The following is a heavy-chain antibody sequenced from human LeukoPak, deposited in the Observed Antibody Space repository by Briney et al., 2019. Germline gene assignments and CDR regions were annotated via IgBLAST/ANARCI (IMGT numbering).Heavy chain of an antibody. CDR3: AKDRYSSSCLDY. CDR1: GFTFSSYG. CDR2: IRYDGSNK. V-gene: IGHV3-30*02. D-gene: IGHD6-13*01. Sequence: GGSLRLSCAASGFTFSSYGMHWVRQAPGKGLEWVAFIRYDGSNKYYADSAKGRFTISRDNSKNTLYLQMNSLRAEDTAVYYCAKDRYSSSCLDYWGQGTLVTVSS. J-gene: IGHJ4*02.